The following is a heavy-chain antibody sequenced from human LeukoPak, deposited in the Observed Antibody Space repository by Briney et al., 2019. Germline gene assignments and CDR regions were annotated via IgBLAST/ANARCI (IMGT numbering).Heavy chain of an antibody. D-gene: IGHD6-19*01. CDR2: ITSDGTNE. CDR3: ARSNGWYLDY. Sequence: PGGSLRLSCAASGFTFTNFAMHWVRQAPGKGLEWVAVITSDGTNEYYADAVKGRFTISRDNSKTTLYLHMNSLRVEDTAVYYCARSNGWYLDYWGQGTLVTVSS. J-gene: IGHJ4*02. V-gene: IGHV3-30-3*01. CDR1: GFTFTNFA.